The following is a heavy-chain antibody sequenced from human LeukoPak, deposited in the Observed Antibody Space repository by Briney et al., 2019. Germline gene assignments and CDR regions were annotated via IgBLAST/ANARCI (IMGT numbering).Heavy chain of an antibody. Sequence: PSETLSLTCTVSGGSISSSSYYWGWIRQPPGKGLEWIGSIYYSGSTYYNPSLKSRVTISVDTSKNQFSLKLSSVTAADTAVYYCARGVATMVRGVITPSPAFDIWGQGTMVTVSS. CDR2: IYYSGST. CDR3: ARGVATMVRGVITPSPAFDI. D-gene: IGHD3-10*01. V-gene: IGHV4-39*07. CDR1: GGSISSSSYY. J-gene: IGHJ3*02.